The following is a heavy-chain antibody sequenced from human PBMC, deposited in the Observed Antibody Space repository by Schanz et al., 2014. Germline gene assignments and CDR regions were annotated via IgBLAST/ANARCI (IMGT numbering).Heavy chain of an antibody. CDR3: VKDLGGSSSSWYSHFDH. D-gene: IGHD6-13*01. V-gene: IGHV3-30*02. CDR2: IRYTGGNK. Sequence: VQLVESGGGVVQPGGSLRLSCVASGFTFSSSGMHWVRQAPGKGREWVAFIRYTGGNKYYPDSVKGRFTISRDNSKNTVYLQMNSLRAEATAVYHCVKDLGGSSSSWYSHFDHWGLGTLVTVSS. J-gene: IGHJ4*02. CDR1: GFTFSSSG.